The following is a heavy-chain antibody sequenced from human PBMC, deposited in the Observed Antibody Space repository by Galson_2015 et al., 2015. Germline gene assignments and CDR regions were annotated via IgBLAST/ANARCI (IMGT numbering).Heavy chain of an antibody. CDR2: IIPLLGVT. CDR3: AREGVPGAMSTNMDV. V-gene: IGHV1-69*04. J-gene: IGHJ6*02. Sequence: SVKVSCKASGRTYAINWVRQAPGRGLEWMGRIIPLLGVTNYARELRGRVTITADKATNTAHLDLISLTSDDTAVYYCAREGVPGAMSTNMDVWGQGTTITVSS. CDR1: GRTYA. D-gene: IGHD2-2*01.